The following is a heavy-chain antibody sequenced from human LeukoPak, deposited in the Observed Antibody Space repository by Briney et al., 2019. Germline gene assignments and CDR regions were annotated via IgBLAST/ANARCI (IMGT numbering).Heavy chain of an antibody. Sequence: SVKVSCKASGGTFSSYAISWVRQAPGQGLEWMGGIIPIFGTANYAQRFQGRVTITADESTSTAYMELSSLRSEDTAVYYCARPSTALLYYYYGMDVWGQGTTVTVSS. CDR1: GGTFSSYA. J-gene: IGHJ6*02. CDR3: ARPSTALLYYYYGMDV. V-gene: IGHV1-69*13. CDR2: IIPIFGTA. D-gene: IGHD1-26*01.